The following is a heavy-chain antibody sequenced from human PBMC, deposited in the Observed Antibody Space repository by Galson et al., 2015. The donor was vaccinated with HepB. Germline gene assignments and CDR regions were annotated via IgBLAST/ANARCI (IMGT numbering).Heavy chain of an antibody. Sequence: SVKVSCKASGYTFTSSGISWVRQAPGQGLEWMGRISAYNGSTTYAQKLQGRVTMTTDTYTSTADIELRSMRSDDTAVYYCARSISGDFDYWGQGTLVTVSS. CDR2: ISAYNGST. CDR3: ARSISGDFDY. V-gene: IGHV1-18*01. J-gene: IGHJ4*02. D-gene: IGHD1-26*01. CDR1: GYTFTSSG.